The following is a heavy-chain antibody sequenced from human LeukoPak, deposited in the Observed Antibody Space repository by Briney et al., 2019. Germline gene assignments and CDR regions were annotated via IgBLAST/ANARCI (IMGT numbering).Heavy chain of an antibody. CDR1: GFTFSSYS. J-gene: IGHJ4*02. CDR2: ISSSSSYI. Sequence: PGGSLRLSCAASGFTFSSYSMNWVRQAPGKGLEWVSSISSSSSYIYYADSVKGRFTISRDNAKNTVYLQINSLRAEDTAVYYCARDGGTSTPFDYWGQGTVVTVSS. D-gene: IGHD2-15*01. V-gene: IGHV3-21*01. CDR3: ARDGGTSTPFDY.